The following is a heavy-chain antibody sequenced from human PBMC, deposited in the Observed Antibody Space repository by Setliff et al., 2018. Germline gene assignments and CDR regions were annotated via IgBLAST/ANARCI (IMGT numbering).Heavy chain of an antibody. D-gene: IGHD6-19*01. V-gene: IGHV4-38-2*02. J-gene: IGHJ4*02. CDR1: GYSISSGHY. CDR2: ISHSGST. CDR3: ARDRSSGWYGDYFDY. Sequence: PSETLSLTCTVSGYSISSGHYWGWIRQPPGKGLEWIGSISHSGSTYYNPSLRSRVTMSVDTSKNQFSLKLSSVTAADTAVYYCARDRSSGWYGDYFDYWGQGTLVTVSS.